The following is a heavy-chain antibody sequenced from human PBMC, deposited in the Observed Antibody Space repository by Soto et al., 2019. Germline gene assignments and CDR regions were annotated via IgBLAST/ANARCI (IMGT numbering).Heavy chain of an antibody. D-gene: IGHD2-15*01. J-gene: IGHJ4*02. Sequence: QEQLAESGGGVVQPGRSLRLSCAASGSIFSGYGMHWVRQAPGKGLEWVAVIWYDGSNKYYADSVKGRFTSSRDNSKHMLYLQMDSLRAEDTAVYYCARDGIGGTAVRGFCDYWGQGTLVTVSS. V-gene: IGHV3-33*01. CDR1: GSIFSGYG. CDR2: IWYDGSNK. CDR3: ARDGIGGTAVRGFCDY.